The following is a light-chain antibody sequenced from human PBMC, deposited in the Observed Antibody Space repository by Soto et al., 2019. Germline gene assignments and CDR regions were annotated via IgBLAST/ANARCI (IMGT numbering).Light chain of an antibody. CDR1: SSDVGGYNY. CDR3: SSYPSGSTRLV. J-gene: IGLJ1*01. V-gene: IGLV2-14*01. CDR2: DVS. Sequence: QSVLTQPASVSGSPGQSITISCTGTSSDVGGYNYVSWYQQHPGKAPKLMIYDVSNRPSGVSNRFSGSKSGNTASQTISGLQAEDGPDCYGSSYPSGSTRLVFGTGTKVTVL.